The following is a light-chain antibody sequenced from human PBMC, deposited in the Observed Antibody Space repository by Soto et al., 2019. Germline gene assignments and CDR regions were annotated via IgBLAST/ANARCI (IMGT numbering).Light chain of an antibody. CDR1: QSVRSN. J-gene: IGKJ1*01. V-gene: IGKV3-15*01. CDR2: GAS. CDR3: QQYNNWPLN. Sequence: EIAMRKSRSTLPVSPGELAPHSRSATQSVRSNLAWYQQKPGQAPRLLIYGASSRATGIPVRFSGSGSGTEFTLTISSLQSVDFAVYYCQQYNNWPLNFGQGTKVDSK.